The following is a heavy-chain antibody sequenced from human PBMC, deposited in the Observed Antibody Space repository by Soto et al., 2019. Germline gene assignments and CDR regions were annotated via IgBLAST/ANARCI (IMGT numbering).Heavy chain of an antibody. CDR2: ISTYNGNP. CDR1: GYTFSSYD. D-gene: IGHD1-26*01. V-gene: IGHV1-18*01. J-gene: IGHJ4*02. Sequence: QVQLVQSGAEVTKPGASVKVSCKASGYTFSSYDITWVRQAPGQGLDWVGWISTYNGNPNYAQKFQGRVTMTTDTSTSTAYMELRSLRSDDTAVYYSARGQWELRYWGQGTLVTVSS. CDR3: ARGQWELRY.